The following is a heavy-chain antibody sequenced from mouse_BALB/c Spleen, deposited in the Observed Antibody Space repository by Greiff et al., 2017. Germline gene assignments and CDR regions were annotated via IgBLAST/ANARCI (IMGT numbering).Heavy chain of an antibody. CDR2: IYPSDSYT. J-gene: IGHJ4*01. V-gene: IGHV1S126*01. CDR1: GYSFTGYY. CDR3: TRHGSYAMDY. Sequence: VQLQQSGPELVKTGASVKISCKASGYSFTGYYMHWVKQSHGKSLEWIGNIYPSDSYTNYNQKFKDKATLTVDKSSSTAYMQLSSPTSEDSAVYYCTRHGSYAMDYWGQGTSVTVSS.